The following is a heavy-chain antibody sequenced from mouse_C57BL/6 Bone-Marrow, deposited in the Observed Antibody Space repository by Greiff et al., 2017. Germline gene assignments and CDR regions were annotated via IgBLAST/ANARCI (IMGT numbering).Heavy chain of an antibody. CDR3: ARAPGGAMDY. D-gene: IGHD3-1*01. V-gene: IGHV5-15*01. CDR2: ISNLAYSI. J-gene: IGHJ4*01. Sequence: EVQLVESGGGLVQPGGSLKLSCAASGFTFSDYGMAWVRQAPRQGPEWVAFISNLAYSIYYADTVTGRFTISRENAKNTLYLEMSSLRAEDTAMYYCARAPGGAMDYWGQGTSVTVSS. CDR1: GFTFSDYG.